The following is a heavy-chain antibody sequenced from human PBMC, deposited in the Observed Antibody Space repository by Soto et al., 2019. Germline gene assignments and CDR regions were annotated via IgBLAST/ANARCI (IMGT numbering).Heavy chain of an antibody. CDR1: VFPFSSYD. Sequence: GGSLRISCAASVFPFSSYDMNWVRQAPGKGLEWVSYISSSGSTIYYADSVKGRFTISRDNAKNSLYLQMNSLRAEDTAVYYCARTRSCDYWGQGTLVTVSS. CDR2: ISSSGSTI. J-gene: IGHJ4*02. CDR3: ARTRSCDY. V-gene: IGHV3-48*03.